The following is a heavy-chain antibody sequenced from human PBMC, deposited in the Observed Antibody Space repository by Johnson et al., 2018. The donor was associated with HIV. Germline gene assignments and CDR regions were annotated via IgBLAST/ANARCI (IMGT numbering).Heavy chain of an antibody. CDR2: ISYDGSNK. D-gene: IGHD1-14*01. J-gene: IGHJ3*02. Sequence: VQLVESGGGVVQPGRSLRLSCAASGFTFSSYAMHWVRQAPGKGLEWVAVISYDGSNKYYADSVKGRFTISRDNSKNTLYLQMNSLRAEDTAVYYCAKDSPNLDVFDIWGQGTMVTVAS. CDR1: GFTFSSYA. V-gene: IGHV3-30-3*01. CDR3: AKDSPNLDVFDI.